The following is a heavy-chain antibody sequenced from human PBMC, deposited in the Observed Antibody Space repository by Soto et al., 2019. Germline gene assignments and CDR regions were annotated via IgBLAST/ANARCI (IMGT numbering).Heavy chain of an antibody. J-gene: IGHJ4*02. Sequence: SETLSLTCPVSGGSISSSSYYWGWIRQPPGKGLEWIGSIYYSGSTYYNPSLKSRVTISVDTSKNQFSLKLSSVTAADTAVYYCARERGYSGYDGEGKMSVYFDYWGQGTLVTVSS. CDR2: IYYSGST. CDR3: ARERGYSGYDGEGKMSVYFDY. D-gene: IGHD5-12*01. V-gene: IGHV4-39*02. CDR1: GGSISSSSYY.